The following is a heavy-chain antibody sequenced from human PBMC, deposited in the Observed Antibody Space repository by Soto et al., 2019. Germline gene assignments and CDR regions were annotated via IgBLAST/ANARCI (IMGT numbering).Heavy chain of an antibody. V-gene: IGHV3-23*01. CDR2: ISGSGGRT. D-gene: IGHD3-9*01. CDR3: AKGPYYDILTGYGDC. Sequence: EVQLMESGGGLVQPGGSLRLSCAASGITFSSYVMNWVRQAPGKGLEWVSAISGSGGRTYYADSVKGRFTISRDNSKSTLYLQMNSLRAEDTAVYYCAKGPYYDILTGYGDCWGQGALVTVSS. CDR1: GITFSSYV. J-gene: IGHJ4*02.